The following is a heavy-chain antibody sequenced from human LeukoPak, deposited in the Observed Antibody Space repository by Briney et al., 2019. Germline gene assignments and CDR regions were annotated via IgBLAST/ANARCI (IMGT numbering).Heavy chain of an antibody. CDR2: ISGSGDST. CDR3: ARAGPSGDAFDI. CDR1: GFTFSSYA. V-gene: IGHV3-23*01. J-gene: IGHJ3*02. Sequence: GGSLRLSCAASGFTFSSYAMSWVRQAPGKGLEWVSAISGSGDSTYYGDSVKGRFTISRDNSKNTLYLQMNSLRDEDTAVYYCARAGPSGDAFDIWGQGTMVTVSS. D-gene: IGHD3-10*01.